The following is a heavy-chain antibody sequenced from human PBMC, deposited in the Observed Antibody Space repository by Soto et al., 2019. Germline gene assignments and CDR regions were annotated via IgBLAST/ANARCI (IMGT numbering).Heavy chain of an antibody. CDR3: ARPDVKWSHAFDI. Sequence: LSLTCAVYGGSFSGYYWSWIRQPPGKGLEWIGEINHSGSTNYNPSLKSRVTISVDTSKNQFSLKLSSVTAADTAVYYCARPDVKWSHAFDIWGQGTMVTVSS. J-gene: IGHJ3*02. V-gene: IGHV4-34*01. CDR1: GGSFSGYY. D-gene: IGHD1-26*01. CDR2: INHSGST.